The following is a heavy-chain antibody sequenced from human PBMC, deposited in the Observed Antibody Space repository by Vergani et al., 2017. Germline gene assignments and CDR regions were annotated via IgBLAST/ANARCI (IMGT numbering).Heavy chain of an antibody. V-gene: IGHV3-23*01. CDR2: FSSNGVST. Sequence: EVKLLESGGGLVQLGGSLRPSCAALGSTFRTYALTWVRRAPGKGLEWVSTFSSNGVSTYYADSVKGRFTISRDNSKNTLSLQMNSLTAEDTAIYYCAGPQGTSAYYYGGFDYWGQGILVTVSS. CDR1: GSTFRTYA. CDR3: AGPQGTSAYYYGGFDY. D-gene: IGHD3-22*01. J-gene: IGHJ4*02.